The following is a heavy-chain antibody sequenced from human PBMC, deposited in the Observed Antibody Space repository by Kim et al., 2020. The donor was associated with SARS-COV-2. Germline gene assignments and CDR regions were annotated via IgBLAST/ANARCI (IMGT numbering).Heavy chain of an antibody. D-gene: IGHD3-22*01. Sequence: SETLSLTCAVYGGSFSGYYWSWIRQPPGKGLEWIGEINHSGSTNYNPSLKSRVTISVDTSKNQFSLKLSSVTAADTAVYYCARRAYDSSGYGAFDIWGQGTMVTVSS. V-gene: IGHV4-34*01. J-gene: IGHJ3*02. CDR3: ARRAYDSSGYGAFDI. CDR2: INHSGST. CDR1: GGSFSGYY.